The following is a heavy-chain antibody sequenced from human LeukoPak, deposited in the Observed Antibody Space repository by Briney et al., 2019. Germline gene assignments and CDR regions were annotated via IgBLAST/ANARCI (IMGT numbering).Heavy chain of an antibody. V-gene: IGHV3-48*01. CDR1: GFTFSSYS. D-gene: IGHD3-10*01. Sequence: PGGSLRLSFAASGFTFSSYSMNWVRQAPGKGLEWVSDISSSSSTIYYADSVKGRFTISRDNAKNSLYLQMNSLRAEDTAVYYCARGSLWFGELGYWGQGTLVTVSS. J-gene: IGHJ4*02. CDR2: ISSSSSTI. CDR3: ARGSLWFGELGY.